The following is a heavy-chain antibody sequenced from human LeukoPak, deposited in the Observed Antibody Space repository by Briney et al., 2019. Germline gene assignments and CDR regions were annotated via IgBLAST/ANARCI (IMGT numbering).Heavy chain of an antibody. CDR1: GGSISSSSYY. Sequence: PSETLSLTCTVSGGSISSSSYYWGWIRQPPGKGLEWIGSIYYSGSTYYNPSLKSRVTISVDTSKNQFSLKLSSVTAADTAVYYCARPYDSSGYPDYWGQGTLVTVSS. D-gene: IGHD3-22*01. V-gene: IGHV4-39*01. CDR3: ARPYDSSGYPDY. CDR2: IYYSGST. J-gene: IGHJ4*02.